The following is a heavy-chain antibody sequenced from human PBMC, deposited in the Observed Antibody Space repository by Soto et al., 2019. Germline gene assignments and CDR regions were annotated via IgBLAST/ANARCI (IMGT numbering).Heavy chain of an antibody. CDR1: GFTFSSYA. CDR3: AKDPLEIQLWPKYYFDY. V-gene: IGHV3-23*01. Sequence: TGRSLRLSCAASGFTFSSYAMSWVRQAPGKGLEWVSAISGSGGSTYYADSVKGRFTISRDNSKNTLYLQMNSLRAEDTAVYYCAKDPLEIQLWPKYYFDYWGQGTLVTVSS. J-gene: IGHJ4*02. CDR2: ISGSGGST. D-gene: IGHD5-18*01.